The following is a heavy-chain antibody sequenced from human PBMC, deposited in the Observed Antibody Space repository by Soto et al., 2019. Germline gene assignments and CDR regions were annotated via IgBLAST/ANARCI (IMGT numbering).Heavy chain of an antibody. CDR1: GFSFSSYW. CDR2: INSDGSST. D-gene: IGHD7-27*01. J-gene: IGHJ4*02. Sequence: GGSLRLSCEASGFSFSSYWMHWVRQAPGKGLVWVSRINSDGSSTSYADSVKGRFTTSRDNAKNTLFLQMNSLRAEDTAVYYCASSLLTPFDYWGQGTLVTVSS. V-gene: IGHV3-74*01. CDR3: ASSLLTPFDY.